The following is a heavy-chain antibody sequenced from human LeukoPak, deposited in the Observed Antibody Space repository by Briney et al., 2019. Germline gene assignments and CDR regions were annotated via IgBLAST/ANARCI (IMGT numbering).Heavy chain of an antibody. CDR2: INTNNGNT. CDR3: ARDLFEGPTNSGPYLPRFDY. J-gene: IGHJ4*02. V-gene: IGHV1-18*01. Sequence: ASVKVSCKASGYTFTSYGISWVRQAPGQGLEWLGWINTNNGNTNSAPKFQGRVSMTTDTSTSTAYMELWSLRSDDTAVYFCARDLFEGPTNSGPYLPRFDYWGQGTLVTVSS. CDR1: GYTFTSYG. D-gene: IGHD1-26*01.